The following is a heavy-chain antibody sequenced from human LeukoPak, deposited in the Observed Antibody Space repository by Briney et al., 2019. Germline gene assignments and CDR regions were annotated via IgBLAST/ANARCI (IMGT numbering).Heavy chain of an antibody. CDR3: ARRAGMTSVDY. CDR1: GGSFSGYF. V-gene: IGHV4-34*01. J-gene: IGHJ4*02. D-gene: IGHD2-2*01. Sequence: PSETLSLTCGVYGGSFSGYFRTWIRQPPGKGLEWIGEINHGGSTNYNPALKSRVTISVDTSKSQFSLKLTSATAADTAVYYCARRAGMTSVDYWGQGTLVTVST. CDR2: INHGGST.